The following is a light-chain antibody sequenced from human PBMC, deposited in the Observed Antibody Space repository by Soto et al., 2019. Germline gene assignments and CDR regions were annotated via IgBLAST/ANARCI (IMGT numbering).Light chain of an antibody. Sequence: EIVLTQSPSTLSVSPGERATLSCRASQSVSYNLAWYQQKPGQAPRLLIYGASTRATGIPDRFSGSGSATEFTLTISSLRSEDFAVYYCQQYKDWPPITFGQGTRLEI. CDR3: QQYKDWPPIT. CDR1: QSVSYN. J-gene: IGKJ5*01. V-gene: IGKV3-15*01. CDR2: GAS.